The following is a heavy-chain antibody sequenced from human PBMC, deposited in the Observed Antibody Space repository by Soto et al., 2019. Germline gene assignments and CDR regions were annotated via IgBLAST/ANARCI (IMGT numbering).Heavy chain of an antibody. CDR1: GGSISSGGYY. V-gene: IGHV4-31*03. Sequence: QVELQESGPGLVKPSQTLSLTCTVSGGSISSGGYYWSWVRQHPGKGLEWIGYIYDSGSTYYNPSLKRRCSISVDTSKNQFSLKLTSVTAADPAVYYCAIQATGWYPDYWGQGTLVTVSS. CDR2: IYDSGST. D-gene: IGHD6-19*01. CDR3: AIQATGWYPDY. J-gene: IGHJ4*02.